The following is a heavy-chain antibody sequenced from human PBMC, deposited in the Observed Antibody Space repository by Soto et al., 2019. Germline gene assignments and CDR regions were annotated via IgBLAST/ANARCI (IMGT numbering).Heavy chain of an antibody. V-gene: IGHV1-18*01. CDR2: ISAYNGNT. D-gene: IGHD1-1*01. J-gene: IGHJ6*02. CDR1: GYTFTSYG. Sequence: ASVKVSCKASGYTFTSYGISWVRQAPGQGLEWMGWISAYNGNTNYAQKLQGRVTMTTDTSTSTAYMELRSLRSDDTAVYYCARDAFKLEPPLDYYGMDVWGQGTTVTVSS. CDR3: ARDAFKLEPPLDYYGMDV.